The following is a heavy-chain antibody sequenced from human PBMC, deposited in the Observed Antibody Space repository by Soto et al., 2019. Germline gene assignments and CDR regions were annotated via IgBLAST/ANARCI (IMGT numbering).Heavy chain of an antibody. CDR3: ARARDSGYDFDI. CDR1: GFTFSSYA. Sequence: HPGGSLRLSCAASGFTFSSYAMHWVRQAPGKGLEYVSAISSNGGSTYYANSAKGRFTISRDNSKNTLYLQMGSLRAEDMAVYYCARARDSGYDFDIWGQGTMVTVSS. J-gene: IGHJ3*02. CDR2: ISSNGGST. D-gene: IGHD5-12*01. V-gene: IGHV3-64*01.